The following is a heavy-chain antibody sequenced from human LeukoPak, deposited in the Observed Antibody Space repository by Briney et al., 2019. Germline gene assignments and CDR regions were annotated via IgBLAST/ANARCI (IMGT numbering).Heavy chain of an antibody. CDR3: AKDRAYYDSSGYGN. Sequence: PGGSLRLSCAASGFTFSSYAMSWVRQAPGKGLEWVSTSSGSGANIYHADSVKGRFTISRDNSKNTLYLQMNSLRAEDTALYFCAKDRAYYDSSGYGNWGQGTLVTVS. V-gene: IGHV3-23*01. J-gene: IGHJ4*02. D-gene: IGHD3-22*01. CDR2: SSGSGANI. CDR1: GFTFSSYA.